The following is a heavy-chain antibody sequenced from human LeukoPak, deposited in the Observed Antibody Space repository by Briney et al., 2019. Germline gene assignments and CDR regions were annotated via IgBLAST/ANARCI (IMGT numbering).Heavy chain of an antibody. V-gene: IGHV1-46*01. CDR1: GYTFTIYY. D-gene: IGHD2-2*01. CDR3: ARDGGVVVVPGAFDY. Sequence: ASVKVSCKASGYTFTIYYMHWVRQAPGQGVECMGIINLSGGSTSYAQKFQGRGTMTRDTSTSTAYMELSSLSSEDTAVYYCARDGGVVVVPGAFDYWGQGTLVTVSS. CDR2: INLSGGST. J-gene: IGHJ4*02.